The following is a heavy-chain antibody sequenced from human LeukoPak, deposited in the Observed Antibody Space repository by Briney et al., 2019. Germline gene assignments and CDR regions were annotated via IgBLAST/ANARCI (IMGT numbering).Heavy chain of an antibody. CDR1: GGSISSGDYY. CDR3: ARPITMGDAFDI. J-gene: IGHJ3*02. Sequence: NPSETLSLTCTVSGGSISSGDYYWSWIRQPPGNGLEWIGYIYYSGSTYYNPSLKSRVTISVDTSKNQFSLKLSFVTAADTAVYYCARPITMGDAFDIWGQGTMVTVSS. D-gene: IGHD3-3*01. V-gene: IGHV4-30-4*01. CDR2: IYYSGST.